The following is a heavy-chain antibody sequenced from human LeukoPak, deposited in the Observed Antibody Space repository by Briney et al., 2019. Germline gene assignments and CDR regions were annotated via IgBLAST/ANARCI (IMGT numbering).Heavy chain of an antibody. CDR1: GGSISSGGYS. V-gene: IGHV4-30-2*01. CDR2: IYHSGST. J-gene: IGHJ4*02. D-gene: IGHD3-22*01. CDR3: ARAGYYDSSGYFSFYFDR. Sequence: PSQTLSLTCAVSGGSISSGGYSWSWIRQPPGKGLEWIGYIYHSGSTYYSPSLKSRVTMSVDRSKNQFSLKLSSVTAADTAMYYCARAGYYDSSGYFSFYFDRWGQGTLVTVSS.